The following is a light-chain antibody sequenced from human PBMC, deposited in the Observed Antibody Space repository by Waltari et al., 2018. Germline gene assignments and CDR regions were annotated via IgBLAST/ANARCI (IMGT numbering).Light chain of an antibody. CDR1: QSVLYSSNNKNY. J-gene: IGKJ2*01. CDR2: WAS. CDR3: QQYYSTPRT. Sequence: IVMTQSQDSLAVSLDERATINSKSSQSVLYSSNNKNYLAWYQQKPGQPPKLLIYWASTRESGVPDRFSGSGSGTYFTLTISSLQAEDVAVYYCQQYYSTPRTFGQGTKLEIK. V-gene: IGKV4-1*01.